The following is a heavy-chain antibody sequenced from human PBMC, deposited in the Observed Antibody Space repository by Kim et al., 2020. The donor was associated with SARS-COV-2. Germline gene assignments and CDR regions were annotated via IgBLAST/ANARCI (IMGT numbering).Heavy chain of an antibody. V-gene: IGHV1-18*04. CDR1: GYTFTSYG. CDR3: ARDFGGVPAAIKLPSSARRAPCDY. D-gene: IGHD2-2*02. J-gene: IGHJ4*02. Sequence: ASVKVSCKASGYTFTSYGISWVRQAPGQGLEWMGWISAYNGNTNYAQKLQGRVTMTTDTSTSTAYMELRSLRSDDTAVYYCARDFGGVPAAIKLPSSARRAPCDYWGQGTLVTVSS. CDR2: ISAYNGNT.